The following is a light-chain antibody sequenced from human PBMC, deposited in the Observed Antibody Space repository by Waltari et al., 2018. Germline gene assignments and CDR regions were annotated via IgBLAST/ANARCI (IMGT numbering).Light chain of an antibody. J-gene: IGLJ2*01. CDR2: DNN. CDR1: SCNIGEGYD. V-gene: IGLV1-40*01. CDR3: QSYDTSLNAV. Sequence: QSVLTQPPSMSGATGQRVTISCPGSSCNIGEGYDVHWYQRLPGAAPQVIIYDNNNRPSGVPDRFSGSKSGTSATLAITGLQAEDEADYYCQSYDTSLNAVFGGGTKLTVL.